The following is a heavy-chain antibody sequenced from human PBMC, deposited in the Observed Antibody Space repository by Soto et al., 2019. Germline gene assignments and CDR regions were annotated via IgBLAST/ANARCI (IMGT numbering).Heavy chain of an antibody. J-gene: IGHJ4*02. CDR1: GGSISSSSYY. CDR3: ASLVWGLVSY. Sequence: QLQLQESGPGLVKPSETLSLTCTVSGGSISSSSYYWGWIRQPPGKGLEWIGNIYYSGSTYYNPSLKSRVTISVDTSKDQFSLKLTSATAADTAVYYCASLVWGLVSYWGQGTLVTVSS. CDR2: IYYSGST. V-gene: IGHV4-39*01. D-gene: IGHD3-16*01.